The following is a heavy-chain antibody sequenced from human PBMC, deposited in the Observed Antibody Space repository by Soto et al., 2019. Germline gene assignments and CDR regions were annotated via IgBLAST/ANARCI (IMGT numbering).Heavy chain of an antibody. CDR2: INHSGST. D-gene: IGHD4-17*01. J-gene: IGHJ4*02. CDR3: ARGVPTTGTPFDY. V-gene: IGHV4-34*01. Sequence: QVQLQQWGAGLLKPSETLSLTCAVYGGSFSGYYWSWIRQPPGKGLEWIGEINHSGSTNYNPSLKSRVTISVDTSKNQFSLKLSSVTAADTAVYYCARGVPTTGTPFDYWGQGTLVTVSS. CDR1: GGSFSGYY.